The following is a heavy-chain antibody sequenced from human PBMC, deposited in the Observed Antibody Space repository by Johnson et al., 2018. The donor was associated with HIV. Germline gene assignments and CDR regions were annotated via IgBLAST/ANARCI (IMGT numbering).Heavy chain of an antibody. CDR2: VSYDGSNK. CDR1: GFTFSSYA. Sequence: VQLVESGGGGVQPGRSLRLSCAASGFTFSSYAMHWVRRAPSKGLEWLAVVSYDGSNKYYADSVKGRFTVSRDNTKNTLFLEMNSLRPEDTAVYYCVKERQLVRSFDIWGQGTMVTVSS. D-gene: IGHD6-6*01. CDR3: VKERQLVRSFDI. V-gene: IGHV3-30*18. J-gene: IGHJ3*02.